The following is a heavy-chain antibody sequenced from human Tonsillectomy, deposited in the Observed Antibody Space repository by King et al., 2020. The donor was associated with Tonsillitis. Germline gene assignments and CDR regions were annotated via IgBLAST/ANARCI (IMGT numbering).Heavy chain of an antibody. CDR2: ISHDGLKK. CDR3: VRGGDYHEDSYYYFYYGLDV. CDR1: GFVLSNFA. J-gene: IGHJ6*02. D-gene: IGHD3-10*01. V-gene: IGHV3-30-3*01. Sequence: VQLVESGGGVVQPGRSLRVSCAASGFVLSNFAIHWFRQAPGKGLEWMTVISHDGLKKYYADSVKGRFNISRDNSKNTLYLQMHSLKRDDTALYFCVRGGDYHEDSYYYFYYGLDVWGQGTTVSVSS.